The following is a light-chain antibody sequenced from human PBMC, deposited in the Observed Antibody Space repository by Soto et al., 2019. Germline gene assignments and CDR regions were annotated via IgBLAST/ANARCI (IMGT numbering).Light chain of an antibody. CDR1: QSVSSSY. Sequence: EIVLTQSPGTLSLSPGERATLSCRASQSVSSSYLAWYQQKPGQAPRLLIYGASSGATGIPDRFSGSGSGTDFPLTISRLEPEDFAVYYCQQYGSSPRTFGQGTKLEIK. V-gene: IGKV3-20*01. J-gene: IGKJ2*01. CDR3: QQYGSSPRT. CDR2: GAS.